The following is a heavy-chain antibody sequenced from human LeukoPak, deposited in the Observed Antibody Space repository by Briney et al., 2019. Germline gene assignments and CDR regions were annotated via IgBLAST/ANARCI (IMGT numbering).Heavy chain of an antibody. J-gene: IGHJ6*03. V-gene: IGHV4-30-4*08. CDR3: ARAERLLWFGELPADYYMDV. CDR1: GGSISSGDYY. D-gene: IGHD3-10*01. CDR2: IYYSGST. Sequence: SQTLSLTCTVSGGSISSGDYYWSWIRQPPGKGLEWIGYIYYSGSTYYNPSLKSRVTISADTSKNQFSLKLSSETAADTAVYYCARAERLLWFGELPADYYMDVWGKGTTVTVSS.